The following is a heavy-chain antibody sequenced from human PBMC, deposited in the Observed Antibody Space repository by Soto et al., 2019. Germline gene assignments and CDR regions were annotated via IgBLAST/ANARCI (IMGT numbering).Heavy chain of an antibody. CDR2: IYYSGST. V-gene: IGHV4-39*01. Sequence: NPSETLSLTCTVSGGSISSSSYYWGWIRQHPGKGLEWIGSIYYSGSTYYNPSLKSRVTISVDTSKNQFSLKLSSVTAADTAVYYCARSIFGSGSYYRLDYWGQGTLVTVSS. J-gene: IGHJ4*02. CDR1: GGSISSSSYY. D-gene: IGHD3-10*01. CDR3: ARSIFGSGSYYRLDY.